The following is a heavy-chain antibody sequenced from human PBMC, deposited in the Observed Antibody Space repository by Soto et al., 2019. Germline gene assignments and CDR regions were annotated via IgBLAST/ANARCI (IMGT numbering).Heavy chain of an antibody. Sequence: QVQLVQSGAEEKKPGASVKVSCKASGYTFTNYAMHWVRQAPGQRLEWMGWINAGNGNTKYSQKFQGRVTITRDTSASTAYMELSSLRSEHTAVYYCARVSGYYLPDYWGQGTLVTVSS. V-gene: IGHV1-3*05. D-gene: IGHD5-12*01. CDR2: INAGNGNT. CDR3: ARVSGYYLPDY. CDR1: GYTFTNYA. J-gene: IGHJ4*02.